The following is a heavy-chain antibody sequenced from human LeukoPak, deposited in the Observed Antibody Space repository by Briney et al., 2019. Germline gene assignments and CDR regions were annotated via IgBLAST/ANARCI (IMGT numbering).Heavy chain of an antibody. Sequence: TGGSLKLSCAASGFTFSSYSMNWVRQAPGKGLEWVSSISGSSSYIYYADSVKGRFTISRDNAKNSLYLQMNSLRAEDTAVYYCARDRMRFGESTYYFDYWGQGTLVTVSS. CDR3: ARDRMRFGESTYYFDY. CDR2: ISGSSSYI. D-gene: IGHD3-10*01. CDR1: GFTFSSYS. V-gene: IGHV3-21*01. J-gene: IGHJ4*02.